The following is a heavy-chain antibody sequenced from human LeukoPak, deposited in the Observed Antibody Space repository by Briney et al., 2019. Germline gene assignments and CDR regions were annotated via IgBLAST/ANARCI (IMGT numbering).Heavy chain of an antibody. CDR1: GYTLTELS. D-gene: IGHD2-2*01. Sequence: ASVKVSCKASGYTLTELSMHWVRQAPGKGLEWMGGFDPEDGETIYAQKFQGRVTMTEDTSTDTAYMELSSLRSEDTAVYYCATKITHLPATASPSYYYYGMDVWGQGTTVTVSS. CDR3: ATKITHLPATASPSYYYYGMDV. J-gene: IGHJ6*02. CDR2: FDPEDGET. V-gene: IGHV1-24*01.